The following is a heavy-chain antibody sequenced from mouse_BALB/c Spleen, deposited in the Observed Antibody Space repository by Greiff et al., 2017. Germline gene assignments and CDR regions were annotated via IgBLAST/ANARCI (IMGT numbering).Heavy chain of an antibody. CDR3: ARSKYGNLFDY. D-gene: IGHD2-10*02. V-gene: IGHV14-3*02. CDR1: GFNIKDTY. Sequence: VQLQQSGAELVKPGASVKLSCTASGFNIKDTYMHWVKQRPEQGLEWIGRIDPANGNTKYDPKFQGKATITADTSSNTAYLQLSSLTSEDTAVYYCARSKYGNLFDYWGQGTTLTVSS. J-gene: IGHJ2*01. CDR2: IDPANGNT.